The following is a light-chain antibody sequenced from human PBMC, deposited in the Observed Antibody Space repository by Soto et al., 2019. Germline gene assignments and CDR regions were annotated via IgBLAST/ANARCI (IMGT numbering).Light chain of an antibody. Sequence: EIVMTQSPATLSVSPGERATLSCRASQSVSSNLAWYQQKPGQAPRLLVYGASTRATGIPARFSGSGSGTEFTLTISGLQSEDSAVYYCQEYSAWWTFGQGTKVEIK. CDR2: GAS. CDR3: QEYSAWWT. V-gene: IGKV3-15*01. CDR1: QSVSSN. J-gene: IGKJ1*01.